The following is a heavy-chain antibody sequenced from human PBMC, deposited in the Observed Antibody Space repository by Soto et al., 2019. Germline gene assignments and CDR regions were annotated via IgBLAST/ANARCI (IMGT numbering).Heavy chain of an antibody. Sequence: GASVNVSCKASGYTFTSYGISWGRQAPGQGLEWMGWISAYNGNTNYAQKLQGRVTMTTDTSTSTAYMELRSLRSDDTAVYYCARDRASVVVTASFNWFDPWGQGTLVTVSS. V-gene: IGHV1-18*04. CDR3: ARDRASVVVTASFNWFDP. CDR1: GYTFTSYG. J-gene: IGHJ5*02. CDR2: ISAYNGNT. D-gene: IGHD2-21*02.